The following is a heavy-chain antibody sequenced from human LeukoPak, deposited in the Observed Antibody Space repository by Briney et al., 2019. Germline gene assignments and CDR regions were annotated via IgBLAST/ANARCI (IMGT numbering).Heavy chain of an antibody. D-gene: IGHD1-1*01. CDR1: GFTFSSYA. CDR2: IWYDGSNK. CDR3: ARVIDNWNDEIGALDY. J-gene: IGHJ4*02. V-gene: IGHV3-33*08. Sequence: GGSLRLSCAASGFTFSSYAMHWVRQAPGKGLEWVAVIWYDGSNKYYADSVKGRFTISRDNSKNTLYLQMNSLRAEDTAVYYCARVIDNWNDEIGALDYWGQGTLVTVSS.